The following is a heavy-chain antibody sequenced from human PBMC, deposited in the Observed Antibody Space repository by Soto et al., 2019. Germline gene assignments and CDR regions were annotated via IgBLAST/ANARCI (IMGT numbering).Heavy chain of an antibody. CDR1: GFSLSTSGVG. CDR2: IYWDDDK. J-gene: IGHJ4*02. D-gene: IGHD6-19*01. CDR3: AHSHVAGPLLTPPLVFDY. V-gene: IGHV2-5*02. Sequence: SGPTLVNPTQTLTLTCTFSGFSLSTSGVGVGWIRQPPGKALEWLALIYWDDDKRYSPSLKSRLTITKDTSKNQVVLTMTNMDPVDTATYYCAHSHVAGPLLTPPLVFDYWGQGTLVTVSS.